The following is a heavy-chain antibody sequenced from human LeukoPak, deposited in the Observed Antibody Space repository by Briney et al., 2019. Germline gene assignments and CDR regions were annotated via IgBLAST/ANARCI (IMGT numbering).Heavy chain of an antibody. CDR3: AREQQLTIYYYYYMDV. V-gene: IGHV3-11*01. J-gene: IGHJ6*03. CDR1: GFTFSFYY. D-gene: IGHD6-13*01. CDR2: IRSSGSTI. Sequence: GRSRRLSCAASGFTFSFYYMRWIRQAPGKGLEWVSYIRSSGSTIFYADSVEGRFTLPRDNPKHSLYRQKNSLRAEDTAVYYCAREQQLTIYYYYYMDVWGKGTTVTVSS.